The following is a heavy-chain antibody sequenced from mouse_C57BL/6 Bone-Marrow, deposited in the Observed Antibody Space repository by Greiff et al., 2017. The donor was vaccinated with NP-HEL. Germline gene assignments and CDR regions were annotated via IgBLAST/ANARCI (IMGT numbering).Heavy chain of an antibody. CDR3: ARRGNFITTVVVPAMDY. V-gene: IGHV1-53*01. CDR1: GYTFTSYW. D-gene: IGHD1-1*01. Sequence: VQLQQPGTELVKPGASVKLSCKASGYTFTSYWMHWVKQRPGQGLEWIGNINPSNGGTNYNEKFKSKATLTVDKSSSTAYMQLSSLTSEDSAVYYCARRGNFITTVVVPAMDYWGQGTSVTVSS. J-gene: IGHJ4*01. CDR2: INPSNGGT.